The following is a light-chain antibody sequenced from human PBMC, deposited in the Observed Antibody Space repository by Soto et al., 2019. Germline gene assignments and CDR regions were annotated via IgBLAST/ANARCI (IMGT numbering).Light chain of an antibody. J-gene: IGLJ2*01. CDR1: SSDVGGYNY. CDR2: EVS. Sequence: QSALTQPPSASGSPGQSVTISCTGTSSDVGGYNYVSWYQQHPGKAPKLMIYEVSERPSGVPDRFSGSKSSNTASLTVSGLQAEDEADYYCASHAGRKNIIFGGGTKLTVL. V-gene: IGLV2-8*01. CDR3: ASHAGRKNII.